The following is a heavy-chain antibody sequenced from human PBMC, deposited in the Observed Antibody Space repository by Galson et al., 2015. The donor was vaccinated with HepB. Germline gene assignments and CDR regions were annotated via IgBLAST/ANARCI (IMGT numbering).Heavy chain of an antibody. CDR3: ARDRRHMVRGVIIQLQLGYYYYMDV. CDR2: INPNSGGT. CDR1: GYTFTGYY. D-gene: IGHD3-10*01. Sequence: SVKVSCKASGYTFTGYYMHWVRQAPGQGLEWMGWINPNSGGTNYAQKFQGRVTMTRDTSISTAYMELSRLRSDDTAVYYCARDRRHMVRGVIIQLQLGYYYYMDVWGKGTTVTVSS. J-gene: IGHJ6*03. V-gene: IGHV1-2*02.